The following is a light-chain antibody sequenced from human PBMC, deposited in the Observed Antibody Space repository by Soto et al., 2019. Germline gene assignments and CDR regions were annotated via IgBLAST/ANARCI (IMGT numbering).Light chain of an antibody. CDR1: SSSIGAGYD. CDR2: INT. V-gene: IGLV1-40*01. J-gene: IGLJ2*01. CDR3: QSYDSSLSVV. Sequence: QSVLTQPPSVSRAPGQRVTISCTGSSSSIGAGYDVHWYQRLPGTAPKLLIFINTRRPSGVPDRFSGSKSGTSASLAITGLQAEDEADYYCQSYDSSLSVVFGGGTKLTVL.